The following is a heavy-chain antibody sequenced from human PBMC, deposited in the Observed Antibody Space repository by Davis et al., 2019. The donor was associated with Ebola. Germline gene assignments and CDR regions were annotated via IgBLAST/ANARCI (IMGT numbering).Heavy chain of an antibody. V-gene: IGHV4-59*12. CDR3: ARGLATVTTRDY. Sequence: MPGGSLRLSCTVSGGSISSYYWSWIRQPPGKGLEWIGYIYYSGSTNYNPSLKSRVTISVDTSKNQFSLKLSSVTAADTAVYYCARGLATVTTRDYWGQGTLVTVSS. CDR2: IYYSGST. D-gene: IGHD4-17*01. CDR1: GGSISSYY. J-gene: IGHJ4*02.